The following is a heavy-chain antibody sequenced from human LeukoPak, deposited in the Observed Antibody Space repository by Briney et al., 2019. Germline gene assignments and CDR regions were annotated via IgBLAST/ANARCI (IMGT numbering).Heavy chain of an antibody. D-gene: IGHD3-22*01. CDR1: GYTFTGYY. CDR2: INPNSGGT. J-gene: IGHJ4*02. Sequence: GASVRVSCKASGYTFTGYYMHWVRQAPGQGLEWMGRINPNSGGTNYAQKFQGRVTMTRDTSISTAYMELSRLRSDDTAVYYCARGGRGGYYHFDYWGQGTLVTVSS. CDR3: ARGGRGGYYHFDY. V-gene: IGHV1-2*06.